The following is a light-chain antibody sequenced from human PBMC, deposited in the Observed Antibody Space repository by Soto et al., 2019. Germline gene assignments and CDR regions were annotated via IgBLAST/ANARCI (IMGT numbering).Light chain of an antibody. CDR2: KAS. CDR1: QSISSW. CDR3: QQYNSYSWT. J-gene: IGKJ1*01. Sequence: DIQMTQSPSTLSASVGDRVTITCRASQSISSWLAWYQQKPGKAPKLLIYKASSLESGVPSRFSGGGSGTESNLTISSLQTDDFATYYCQQYNSYSWTFGQGTKVEIK. V-gene: IGKV1-5*03.